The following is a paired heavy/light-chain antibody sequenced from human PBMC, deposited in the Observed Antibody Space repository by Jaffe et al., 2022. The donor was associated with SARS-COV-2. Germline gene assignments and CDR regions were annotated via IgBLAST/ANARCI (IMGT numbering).Heavy chain of an antibody. J-gene: IGHJ4*02. CDR2: SSAYNGNT. Sequence: QVHLVQSGTAVEKPGASVRVSCKASGFTFTNYGFSWMRQAPGQGLEWMGWSSAYNGNTNYAQRFQGRVTMTTDTSASTAYMDLRSLRSDDTAMYYCARGTHYVWGIYNSDYFDYWGQGTLVTVSS. D-gene: IGHD3-16*01. V-gene: IGHV1-18*01. CDR3: ARGTHYVWGIYNSDYFDY. CDR1: GFTFTNYG.
Light chain of an antibody. Sequence: EIVLTQYPGTLSLSPGERATLSCRASQSVSRSYLAWYQQKPGQAPRLLIYGASNRATGIPDRFSGSGSGTDFTLTIIRLEPEDFAVYFCQQYGSSPRTFGQGTKVEI. V-gene: IGKV3-20*01. CDR1: QSVSRSY. CDR2: GAS. CDR3: QQYGSSPRT. J-gene: IGKJ1*01.